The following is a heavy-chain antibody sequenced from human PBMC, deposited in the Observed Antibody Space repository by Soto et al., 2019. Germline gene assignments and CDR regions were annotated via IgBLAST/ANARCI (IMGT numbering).Heavy chain of an antibody. CDR1: GYTFTIYD. V-gene: IGHV1-8*01. CDR3: AREGGYSYGFDN. J-gene: IGHJ4*02. Sequence: ASVKVSCKASGYTFTIYDINWVLQATGQGLEWMGWMNPNSGNTGYAQKFQGRVTMTRNTSISTAYMELSSLRSEDTAVYYCAREGGYSYGFDNWGQGTLVTVSS. CDR2: MNPNSGNT. D-gene: IGHD5-18*01.